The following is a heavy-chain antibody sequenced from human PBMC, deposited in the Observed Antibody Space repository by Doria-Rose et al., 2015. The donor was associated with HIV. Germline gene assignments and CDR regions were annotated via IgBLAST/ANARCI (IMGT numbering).Heavy chain of an antibody. D-gene: IGHD3-10*01. CDR2: ISSTSAYI. Sequence: VQLQESGGGLVRPGGSLRPSCATSGFTFSSHRINWVRQAPGKGLEWVSSISSTSAYINYADSVSGRFTISRDNARNSLYLQMDSLRAEDTAIYYCATGVTLDYWGQGTLVTVSS. CDR1: GFTFSSHR. V-gene: IGHV3-21*01. CDR3: ATGVTLDY. J-gene: IGHJ4*02.